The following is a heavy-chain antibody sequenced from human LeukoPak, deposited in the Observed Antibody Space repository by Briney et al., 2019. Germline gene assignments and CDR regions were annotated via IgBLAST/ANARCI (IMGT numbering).Heavy chain of an antibody. J-gene: IGHJ4*02. D-gene: IGHD5-24*01. CDR2: IYYSGST. V-gene: IGHV4-61*01. CDR1: GGSVSSGSYY. CDR3: ARGEMATISIDY. Sequence: SETLSLTCTVPGGSVSSGSYYWSWIRQPPGKGLEWIGYIYYSGSTNYNPSLKSRVTISVDTSKNQFSLKLSSVTAADTAVYYCARGEMATISIDYWGQGTLVTVPS.